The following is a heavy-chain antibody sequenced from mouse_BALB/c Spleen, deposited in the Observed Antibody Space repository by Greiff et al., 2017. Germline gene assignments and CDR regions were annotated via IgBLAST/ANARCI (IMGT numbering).Heavy chain of an antibody. J-gene: IGHJ4*01. CDR1: GFSLTSYG. D-gene: IGHD1-1*01. Sequence: QVQLKESGPGLVQPSQSLSITCTVSGFSLTSYGVHWVRQSPGKGLEWLGVIWSGGSTDYNAAFISRLSISKDNSKSQVFFKMNSLQANVTAIYYCARRSDYGSSYYAMDYWGQGTSVTVSS. CDR3: ARRSDYGSSYYAMDY. CDR2: IWSGGST. V-gene: IGHV2-2*02.